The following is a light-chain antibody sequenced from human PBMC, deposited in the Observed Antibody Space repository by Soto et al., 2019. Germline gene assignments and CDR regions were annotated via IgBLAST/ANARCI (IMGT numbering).Light chain of an antibody. V-gene: IGKV3-20*01. J-gene: IGKJ1*01. Sequence: VLTQSPGTLSLSPGERTTLSCRASQNIRGNELAWYQQKPGQPPRLLIYRGSSRAPGIPDRFSGRGSGTEFTLTISRLEPEEFAVYYCQDYGTSAPWTFGQGTRVEIK. CDR3: QDYGTSAPWT. CDR1: QNIRGNE. CDR2: RGS.